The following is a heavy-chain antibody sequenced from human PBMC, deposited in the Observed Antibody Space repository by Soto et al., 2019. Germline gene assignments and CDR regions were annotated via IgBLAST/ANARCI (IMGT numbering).Heavy chain of an antibody. J-gene: IGHJ4*02. CDR2: IKQDGNEK. CDR1: GFTFSSNW. V-gene: IGHV3-7*01. CDR3: VAPYCEYTYCYAYDF. Sequence: PGGSLRLSCAASGFTFSSNWMSWVRQAPGKGLEWVANIKQDGNEKYYVDSVKGRFTIPRDNAKNSLYLQMNSLRAEDLAVYYCVAPYCEYTYCYAYDFWGQGTLVTVSS. D-gene: IGHD2-2*01.